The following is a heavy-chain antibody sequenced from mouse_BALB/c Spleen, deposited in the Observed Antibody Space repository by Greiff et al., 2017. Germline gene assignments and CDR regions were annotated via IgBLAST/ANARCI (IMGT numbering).Heavy chain of an antibody. Sequence: EVHLVESGGGLVQPGGSRKLSCAASGFTFSSFGMHWVRQAPEKGLEWVAYISSGSSTIYYADTVKGRFTISRDNPKNTLFLQMTSLRSEDTAMYYCARSYYGSSLDYWGQGTTLTVSS. CDR1: GFTFSSFG. D-gene: IGHD1-1*01. J-gene: IGHJ2*01. V-gene: IGHV5-17*02. CDR3: ARSYYGSSLDY. CDR2: ISSGSSTI.